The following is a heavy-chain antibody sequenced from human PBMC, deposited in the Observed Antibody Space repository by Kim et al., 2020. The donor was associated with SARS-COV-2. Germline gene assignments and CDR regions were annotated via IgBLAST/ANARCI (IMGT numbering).Heavy chain of an antibody. CDR3: ARHGRDEGTIFGVVRSNWFDP. CDR1: GGSISSSSYY. Sequence: SETLSLTCTVSGGSISSSSYYWGWIRQPPGKGLEWIGSIYYSGSTYYNPSLKSRVTISVDTSKNQFSLKLSSVTAADTAVYYCARHGRDEGTIFGVVRSNWFDPWGQGTLVTVSS. J-gene: IGHJ5*02. V-gene: IGHV4-39*01. CDR2: IYYSGST. D-gene: IGHD3-3*01.